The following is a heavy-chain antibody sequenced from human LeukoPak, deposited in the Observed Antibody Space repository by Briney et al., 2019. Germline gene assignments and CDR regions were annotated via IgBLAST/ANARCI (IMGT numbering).Heavy chain of an antibody. V-gene: IGHV4-38-2*02. J-gene: IGHJ6*03. CDR3: AREGYYDSSGSGNYMDV. D-gene: IGHD3-22*01. Sequence: SETLSLTCTVSGYSISSGYYWGWIRQPPGKGLEWIGSIYHSGSTYYNPSLKSRVTISVDTSKNQFSLKLSSVTAADTAVYYCAREGYYDSSGSGNYMDVWGKGTTVTVSS. CDR1: GYSISSGYY. CDR2: IYHSGST.